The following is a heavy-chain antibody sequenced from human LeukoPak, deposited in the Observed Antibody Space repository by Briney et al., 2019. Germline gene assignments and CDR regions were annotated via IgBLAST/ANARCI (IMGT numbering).Heavy chain of an antibody. V-gene: IGHV4-59*11. D-gene: IGHD3-16*01. Sequence: TSETLSLTCTVSGGFISGHYWTWIRQPPGKGLEWIGYIYDSGSTTYNPALKSRVTISVDTSKNQFSLKLSSVTAADTAVYYCARGGVLKSVDYWGQGTLVAVSS. CDR2: IYDSGST. CDR3: ARGGVLKSVDY. CDR1: GGFISGHY. J-gene: IGHJ4*02.